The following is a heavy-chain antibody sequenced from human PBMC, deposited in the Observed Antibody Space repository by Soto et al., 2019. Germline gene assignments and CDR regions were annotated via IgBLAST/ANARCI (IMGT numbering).Heavy chain of an antibody. V-gene: IGHV3-9*01. CDR1: GFTFDDYA. CDR3: AKDYCSSTSCYSYYYYYMDV. J-gene: IGHJ6*03. Sequence: EVQLVESGGGLVQPGRSLRLSCAASGFTFDDYAMHWVRQAPGKGLEWVSGISWNSGSIGYADSVKGRFTISRDNAKNALYRQMNSLRAEDTALYYCAKDYCSSTSCYSYYYYYMDVWGKGTTVTDSS. CDR2: ISWNSGSI. D-gene: IGHD2-2*01.